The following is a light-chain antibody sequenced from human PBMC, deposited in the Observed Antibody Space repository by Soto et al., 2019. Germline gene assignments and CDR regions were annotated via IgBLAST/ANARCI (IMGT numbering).Light chain of an antibody. CDR3: QQALS. CDR1: QSVSRYY. V-gene: IGKV3D-7*01. J-gene: IGKJ4*01. Sequence: TVLTQSPATLSLSPGERATLSCRASQSVSRYYLSWYQQKPGQAPRLLIYGASTRATGIPARFSGSGSGTDFTLTITSLRLEDFAVYYCQQALSFGGGTRVEI. CDR2: GAS.